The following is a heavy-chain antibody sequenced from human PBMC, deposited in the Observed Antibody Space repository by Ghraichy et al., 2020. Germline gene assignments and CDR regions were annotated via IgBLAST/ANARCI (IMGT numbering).Heavy chain of an antibody. CDR2: IKQDGSEK. CDR1: GFTFSSYW. J-gene: IGHJ4*02. Sequence: GESLNISCAASGFTFSSYWMSWVRQAPGKGLEWVANIKQDGSEKYYVDSVKGRFTISRDNAKNSLYLQMNSLRAEDTAVYYCARDYGDYNSVDYWGQGTLVTVSS. CDR3: ARDYGDYNSVDY. D-gene: IGHD4-17*01. V-gene: IGHV3-7*01.